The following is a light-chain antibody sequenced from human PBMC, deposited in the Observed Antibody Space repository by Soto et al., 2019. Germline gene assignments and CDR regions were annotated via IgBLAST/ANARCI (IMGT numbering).Light chain of an antibody. CDR2: DNN. J-gene: IGLJ3*02. CDR3: ATWDSALSAGV. V-gene: IGLV1-51*01. CDR1: SSNIGDNS. Sequence: QSVLTQPPSMSAAPGQMVAISCSGTSSNIGDNSVSWYQHFPGTAPKVLIYDNNRRPSGIPDRFSGSKSGTSATLTIIGLQNGDEADYYCATWDSALSAGVFGGGTKLTVL.